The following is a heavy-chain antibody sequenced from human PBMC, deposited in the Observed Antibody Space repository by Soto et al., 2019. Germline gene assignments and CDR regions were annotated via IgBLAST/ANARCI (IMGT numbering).Heavy chain of an antibody. CDR1: GFTFSYYW. CDR2: IHNDGSRT. V-gene: IGHV3-74*03. D-gene: IGHD1-26*01. J-gene: IGHJ3*01. CDR3: ARGDRGAFDL. Sequence: EVQLVESGGGLVQPGESLRLSCAASGFTFSYYWMHWVRQTPGKGLLWVSHIHNDGSRTTYADSVKGRFTISGDNARNTVYLQMNSLRDDDTAVYYCARGDRGAFDLWGQGTAVTVSS.